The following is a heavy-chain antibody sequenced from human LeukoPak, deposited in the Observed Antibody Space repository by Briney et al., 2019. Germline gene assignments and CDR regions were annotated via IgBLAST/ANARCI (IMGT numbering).Heavy chain of an antibody. J-gene: IGHJ4*02. Sequence: ASVKVSCKAPGYSFSGYYVHWVRQAPGQGLEWMGWINPDSGGTNFAQKFQGRVTMTRDTSISTAYMELSRLTSDDTAVYYCARDAISRGIIDYWGQGTLVTVSS. CDR1: GYSFSGYY. CDR3: ARDAISRGIIDY. CDR2: INPDSGGT. V-gene: IGHV1-2*02. D-gene: IGHD3-10*01.